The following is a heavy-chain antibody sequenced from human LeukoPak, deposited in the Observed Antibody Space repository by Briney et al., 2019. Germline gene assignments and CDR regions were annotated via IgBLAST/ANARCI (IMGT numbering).Heavy chain of an antibody. D-gene: IGHD2-21*02. Sequence: PGGSLRLSCAASGFTFSSYSMNWVRQAPGKGLEWVLYISSSSSTIYYADSVKGRFTISGDNAKNSLYLQMNSLRDGDTAVYYCARVRTATLDYWGQGTLVTVSS. CDR1: GFTFSSYS. V-gene: IGHV3-48*02. CDR2: ISSSSSTI. CDR3: ARVRTATLDY. J-gene: IGHJ4*02.